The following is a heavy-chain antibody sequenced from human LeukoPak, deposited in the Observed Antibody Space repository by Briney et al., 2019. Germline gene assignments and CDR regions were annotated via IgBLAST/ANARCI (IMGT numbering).Heavy chain of an antibody. D-gene: IGHD4-17*01. CDR2: ISYDGSNK. Sequence: PGGSLRLSCAASGFAFSSYGMHWVRQAPGKGLEWVAVISYDGSNKYYADSVKGRFTISRDNSKNTLYLQMNSLRAEDTAVYYCAKEGYGDYDGFLYWGQGTLVTVSS. J-gene: IGHJ4*02. V-gene: IGHV3-30*18. CDR1: GFAFSSYG. CDR3: AKEGYGDYDGFLY.